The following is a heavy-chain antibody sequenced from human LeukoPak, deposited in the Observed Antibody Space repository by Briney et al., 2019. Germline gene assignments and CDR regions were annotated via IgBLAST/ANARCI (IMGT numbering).Heavy chain of an antibody. CDR2: ISGSGGST. V-gene: IGHV3-23*01. J-gene: IGHJ4*02. Sequence: GGSLRLSCAASGFTFSSYAMSWVRQAPGKGLEWVSAISGSGGSTYHADSVKGRFTISRDNSKNTLYLQMNSLRAEDTAVYYCAKTRKPPGYCSGGSCYRYYFDYWGQGTLVTVSS. CDR1: GFTFSSYA. D-gene: IGHD2-15*01. CDR3: AKTRKPPGYCSGGSCYRYYFDY.